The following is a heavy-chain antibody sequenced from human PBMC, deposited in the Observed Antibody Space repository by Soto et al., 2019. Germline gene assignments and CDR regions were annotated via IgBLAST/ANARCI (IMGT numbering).Heavy chain of an antibody. CDR2: IYPGDSDA. Sequence: GESLKISCKGSGYSFTSYCICWVRQMPGKGLEWMGIIYPGDSDARYSPSFQGQVTISADKSISTAYLQWSSLKASDTAMYYCARQKGYGDPAGYYYMDVWGKGTTVTVSS. CDR1: GYSFTSYC. CDR3: ARQKGYGDPAGYYYMDV. D-gene: IGHD4-17*01. J-gene: IGHJ6*03. V-gene: IGHV5-51*01.